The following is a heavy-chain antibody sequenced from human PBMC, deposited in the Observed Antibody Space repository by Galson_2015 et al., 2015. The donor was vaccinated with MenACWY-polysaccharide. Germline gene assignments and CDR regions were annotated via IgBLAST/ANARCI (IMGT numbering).Heavy chain of an antibody. CDR2: ITSDGRTA. CDR1: GFTFGDYP. Sequence: PLRLSCAASGFTFGDYPMHWVRQLPGQGLEWVSLITSDGRTALHGDSVKGGFTITRDRRGNSLSVEMNSLATEDTALYYCANDRDRRFSGYELDYWGLGTLVTVSS. J-gene: IGHJ4*02. D-gene: IGHD5-12*01. V-gene: IGHV3-43*01. CDR3: ANDRDRRFSGYELDY.